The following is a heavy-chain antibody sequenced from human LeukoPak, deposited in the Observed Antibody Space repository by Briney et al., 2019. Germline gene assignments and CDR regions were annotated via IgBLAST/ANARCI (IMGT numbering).Heavy chain of an antibody. CDR2: IHSGGTI. D-gene: IGHD6-19*01. Sequence: GGCLRLSSAASGFTVSSNYMSWVRQAPGKGLEWVSVIHSGGTIYYADSVKGRFTISRDNSKDTLYLQMNSLRADDTAVYYCARDLIGGWPFDYWGQGTLVTVSS. V-gene: IGHV3-66*01. J-gene: IGHJ4*02. CDR3: ARDLIGGWPFDY. CDR1: GFTVSSNY.